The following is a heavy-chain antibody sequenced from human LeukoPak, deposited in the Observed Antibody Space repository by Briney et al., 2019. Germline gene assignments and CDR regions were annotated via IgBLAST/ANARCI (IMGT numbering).Heavy chain of an antibody. CDR3: ARDPIRYYYDSSGYYYDY. D-gene: IGHD3-22*01. Sequence: ASVKVSCKVSGYTLTELSMHWVRQAPGKGLEWMGGFDPEDGETIYAQKFQGRVTMTEDTSTDTAYMELSSLRSEDTAVYYCARDPIRYYYDSSGYYYDYWGQGTLVTVSS. J-gene: IGHJ4*02. CDR1: GYTLTELS. CDR2: FDPEDGET. V-gene: IGHV1-24*01.